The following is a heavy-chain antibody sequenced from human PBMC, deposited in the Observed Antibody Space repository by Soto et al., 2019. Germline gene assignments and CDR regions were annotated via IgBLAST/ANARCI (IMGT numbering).Heavy chain of an antibody. J-gene: IGHJ4*02. CDR1: GYTFTNYY. D-gene: IGHD2-2*01. V-gene: IGHV1-46*01. Sequence: QVHLVQSGAEVKKPGASVKVSCKASGYTFTNYYIHWVRQAPGQGLEWLGIIRPSGGRTEYAQRFKGRVTMTRDTYTSTVYMELTSLSSEDTAVYYCAREPNEGYYFDYWGQGTLVTVSS. CDR3: AREPNEGYYFDY. CDR2: IRPSGGRT.